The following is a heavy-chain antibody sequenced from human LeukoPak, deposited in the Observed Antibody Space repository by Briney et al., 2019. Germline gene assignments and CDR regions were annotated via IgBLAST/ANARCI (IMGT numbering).Heavy chain of an antibody. CDR2: ISAYNGNT. CDR3: ARVRPSIGAFDY. Sequence: ASVKVSCKASGYTFTSYGISWVRQAPGQGLEWMGWISAYNGNTNYAQKLQGRVTMTTDTSTSTAYMELRSPRSDDTAVYYCARVRPSIGAFDYWGQGTLVTVSS. CDR1: GYTFTSYG. V-gene: IGHV1-18*01. J-gene: IGHJ4*02. D-gene: IGHD6-6*01.